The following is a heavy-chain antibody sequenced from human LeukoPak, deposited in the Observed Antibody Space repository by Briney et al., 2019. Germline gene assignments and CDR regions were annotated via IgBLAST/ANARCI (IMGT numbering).Heavy chain of an antibody. J-gene: IGHJ6*03. V-gene: IGHV1-69*05. Sequence: SVKVSCKASGGTFSSYAISWVRQAPGQGLEWMGGIIPIFGTANYAQKLQGRVTMTTDTSTSTAYMELRSLRSDDTAVYFCVRDGHRLYDYYYYYMDVWGKGTTVTVSS. D-gene: IGHD2-2*02. CDR2: IIPIFGTA. CDR1: GGTFSSYA. CDR3: VRDGHRLYDYYYYYMDV.